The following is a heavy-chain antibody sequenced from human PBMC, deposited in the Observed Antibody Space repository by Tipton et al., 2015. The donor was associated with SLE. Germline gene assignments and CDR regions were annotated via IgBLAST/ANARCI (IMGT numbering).Heavy chain of an antibody. Sequence: SLRLSCVVSGFSFSTYWMSWVRQAPGKALGWVANTNQDGSVKFYVDSVKGRFTISGDSAKNSLSLQMNSLSAEDTAVYYCAREGRPNAFDIWGQGTMVTVTS. V-gene: IGHV3-7*01. CDR1: GFSFSTYW. J-gene: IGHJ3*02. CDR2: TNQDGSVK. CDR3: AREGRPNAFDI.